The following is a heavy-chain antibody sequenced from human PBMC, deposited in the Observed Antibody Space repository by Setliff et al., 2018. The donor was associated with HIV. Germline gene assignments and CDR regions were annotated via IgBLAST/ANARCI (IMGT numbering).Heavy chain of an antibody. CDR3: TKTMYSSRWSGFDY. V-gene: IGHV3-7*01. Sequence: QAGGSLRLSCAASGFTFSDAWMSWVRQTPGKGLEWVANIKQDGSEKYYVDSVKGRFTISRDNSKNTLYLQMNSLRVEDTAVYYCTKTMYSSRWSGFDYWGQGTPVTVS. J-gene: IGHJ4*02. CDR1: GFTFSDAW. CDR2: IKQDGSEK. D-gene: IGHD6-13*01.